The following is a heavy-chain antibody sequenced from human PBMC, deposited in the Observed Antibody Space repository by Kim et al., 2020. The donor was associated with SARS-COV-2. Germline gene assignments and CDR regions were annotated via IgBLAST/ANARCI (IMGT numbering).Heavy chain of an antibody. J-gene: IGHJ4*02. CDR2: ISGGGDNT. V-gene: IGHV3-23*01. Sequence: GGSLRLSCAASGFSFSTHAMSWVRQAPGKGLEWVSGISGGGDNTYYADSVKGRFTISRDNSKNTLYLQMNSLRAEDTALYYCAKDPGKMTAVDYWGQGTL. CDR1: GFSFSTHA. D-gene: IGHD4-4*01. CDR3: AKDPGKMTAVDY.